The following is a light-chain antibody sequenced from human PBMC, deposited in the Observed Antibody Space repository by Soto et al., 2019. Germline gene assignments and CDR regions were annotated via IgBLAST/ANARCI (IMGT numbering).Light chain of an antibody. CDR1: TGAVTSDYY. Sequence: QTVVTQEPSLTVSPGGTVTLTCASSTGAVTSDYYPNWLQQKPGQAPRSLIHSTSTRHFCTPARFSGSLLGGKAALTVSDVQAEDEADYSCLRYHGAAQVFGGGTKLTVL. J-gene: IGLJ3*02. CDR3: LRYHGAAQV. CDR2: STS. V-gene: IGLV7-43*01.